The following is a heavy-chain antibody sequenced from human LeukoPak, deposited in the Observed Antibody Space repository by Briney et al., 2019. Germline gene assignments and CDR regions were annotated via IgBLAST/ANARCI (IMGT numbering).Heavy chain of an antibody. CDR3: ATDLAYCSGGSCYDY. J-gene: IGHJ4*02. Sequence: EASVKVSCKVSGYTLTELSMHWVRQAPGKGLEWMGGFDPEDGETIYAQKFQGRVTMTEDTSTDTAYMELSSLRSEETAVYYCATDLAYCSGGSCYDYWGQGTLVTVSS. CDR2: FDPEDGET. CDR1: GYTLTELS. V-gene: IGHV1-24*01. D-gene: IGHD2-15*01.